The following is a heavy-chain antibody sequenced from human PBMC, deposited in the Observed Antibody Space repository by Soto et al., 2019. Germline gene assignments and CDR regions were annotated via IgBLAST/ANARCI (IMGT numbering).Heavy chain of an antibody. CDR2: INGVGTYT. V-gene: IGHV3-74*01. Sequence: PGGSLRLSCAASGFTFSNYWIHWVRQAPGKGPMWVSRINGVGTYTNYTDSVRGRSSISRDNAKNSLYLQMNSLRAEDTAVYYCVTNFRWGQGTLVTVSS. J-gene: IGHJ4*02. CDR3: VTNFR. CDR1: GFTFSNYW.